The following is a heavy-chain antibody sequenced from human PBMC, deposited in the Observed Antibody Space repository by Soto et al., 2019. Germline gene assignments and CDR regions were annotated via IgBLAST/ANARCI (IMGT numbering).Heavy chain of an antibody. CDR2: ISSSSSYI. Sequence: LRLSCAPSGFTFSSYSMNWVRQAPGKGLEWVSSISSSSSYIYYADSVKGRFTISRDNAKNSLYLQMNSLRAEDTAVYYCARDGSAAATNYYYYYYGMDVWGQGTTVTV. D-gene: IGHD2-2*01. CDR1: GFTFSSYS. V-gene: IGHV3-21*01. CDR3: ARDGSAAATNYYYYYYGMDV. J-gene: IGHJ6*01.